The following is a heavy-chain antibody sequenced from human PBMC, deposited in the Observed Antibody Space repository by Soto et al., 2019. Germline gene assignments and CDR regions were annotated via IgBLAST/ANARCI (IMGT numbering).Heavy chain of an antibody. CDR1: VYTFTSYG. CDR3: ERRRSSSSNNYYYYYGMDV. CDR2: ISAYNGNT. Sequence: ASVQVSCKASVYTFTSYGISWVRQAPGQGLEWMGWISAYNGNTNYAQKLQGRVTMTTDTSTSTAYMELRRLRSDDTAVYYCERRRSSSSNNYYYYYGMDVWGQGTTVTDAS. J-gene: IGHJ6*02. V-gene: IGHV1-18*04. D-gene: IGHD6-6*01.